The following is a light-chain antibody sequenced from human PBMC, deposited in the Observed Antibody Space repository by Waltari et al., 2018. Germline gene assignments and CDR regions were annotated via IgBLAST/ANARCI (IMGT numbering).Light chain of an antibody. CDR3: QQRRNWPLT. J-gene: IGKJ4*01. CDR1: QSVNWY. CDR2: DTS. Sequence: EIVLTPSPATLSLSPGERATLSCRASQSVNWYLAWYQQRPGQAPRLLIFDTSNRATGIPARFSGSGSETDFTLTISSLEPDDSAVYYCQQRRNWPLTFGGGTKVEIK. V-gene: IGKV3-11*01.